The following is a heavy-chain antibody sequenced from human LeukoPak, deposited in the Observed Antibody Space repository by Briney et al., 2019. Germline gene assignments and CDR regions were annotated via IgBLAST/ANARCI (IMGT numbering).Heavy chain of an antibody. Sequence: ASVKVSCKASGYTFTSYYMHWVRQAPGQGLEWMGIINPSGGSTSYAQKFQGRVTMTRDMSTSTVYMELSSLRSEDTAVYYCARSAAAGAFDIWGQGTMVTVSS. D-gene: IGHD6-13*01. CDR2: INPSGGST. J-gene: IGHJ3*02. V-gene: IGHV1-46*01. CDR1: GYTFTSYY. CDR3: ARSAAAGAFDI.